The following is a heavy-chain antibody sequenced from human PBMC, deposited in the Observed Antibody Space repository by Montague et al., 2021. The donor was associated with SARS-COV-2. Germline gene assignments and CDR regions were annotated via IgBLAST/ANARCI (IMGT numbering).Heavy chain of an antibody. V-gene: IGHV4-34*01. J-gene: IGHJ3*01. CDR2: INHSGTA. CDR1: GGSFSVYY. D-gene: IGHD2-2*01. CDR3: AKEREVVRAARTLVAFDL. Sequence: SETLSLTCAVYGGSFSVYYWSWLRQPPRRGLEWIAEINHSGTANYNPSLKSRVTISVDTSKNQFTLKLTSVTAADTAMYYCAKEREVVRAARTLVAFDLWGKGTMVTVSS.